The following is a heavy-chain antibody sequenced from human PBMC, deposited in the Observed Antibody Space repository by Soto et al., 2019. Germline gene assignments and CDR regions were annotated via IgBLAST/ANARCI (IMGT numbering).Heavy chain of an antibody. CDR3: ARLGVATIAHYYYGMDV. CDR1: GGSISSSSYY. D-gene: IGHD5-12*01. Sequence: SETLSLTCTVSGGSISSSSYYWGWIRQPPGKGLEWIGSIYYSGSTYYNPSLKSRVTISVDTSKNQFSLKLSSVTAADTAVYYCARLGVATIAHYYYGMDVWGQGTTVTVSS. CDR2: IYYSGST. J-gene: IGHJ6*02. V-gene: IGHV4-39*01.